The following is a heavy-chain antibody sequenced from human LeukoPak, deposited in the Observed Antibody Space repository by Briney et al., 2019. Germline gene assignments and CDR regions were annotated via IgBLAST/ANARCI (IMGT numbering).Heavy chain of an antibody. V-gene: IGHV3-23*01. CDR3: AKDRPTYYGSNGHYYKLHGHC. D-gene: IGHD3-22*01. J-gene: IGHJ4*02. CDR2: ITSSGAAT. Sequence: PGGSLRLSCAASGFAFSSYAMSWVRQAPGKGLEWVSSITSSGAATYYADSVKGRFTISRDNSDNTLYLQMNSLRAEHTPVHYCAKDRPTYYGSNGHYYKLHGHCWGPGTLVTVSS. CDR1: GFAFSSYA.